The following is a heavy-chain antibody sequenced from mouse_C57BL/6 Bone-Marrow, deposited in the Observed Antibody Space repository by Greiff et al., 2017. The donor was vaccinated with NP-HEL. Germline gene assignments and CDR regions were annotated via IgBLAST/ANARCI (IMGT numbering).Heavy chain of an antibody. D-gene: IGHD2-4*01. CDR3: AREGGLRRRTYAMDY. V-gene: IGHV5-16*01. J-gene: IGHJ4*01. CDR2: INYDGSST. Sequence: EVMLVESEGGLVQPGSSMKLSCTASGFTFSDYYMAWVRQVPEKGLEWVANINYDGSSTYYLDSLKSRFIISRDNAKNILYLQMSSLKSEDTATYDCAREGGLRRRTYAMDYWGQGTSVTVSS. CDR1: GFTFSDYY.